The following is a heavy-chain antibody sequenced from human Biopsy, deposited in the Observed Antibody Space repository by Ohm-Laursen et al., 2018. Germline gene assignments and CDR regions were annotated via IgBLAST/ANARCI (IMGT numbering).Heavy chain of an antibody. CDR1: GFTYTTFA. V-gene: IGHV3-23*01. Sequence: SPRLSCAASGFTYTTFAISWVRQAPGKGPEWVSTISANGATSYYADSVKGRFTISRDNSKNTLYLQMNSVRADDTAIYYCAKGGSITIFGVVINNCFDPWGQGTRATVSS. D-gene: IGHD3-3*01. J-gene: IGHJ5*02. CDR3: AKGGSITIFGVVINNCFDP. CDR2: ISANGATS.